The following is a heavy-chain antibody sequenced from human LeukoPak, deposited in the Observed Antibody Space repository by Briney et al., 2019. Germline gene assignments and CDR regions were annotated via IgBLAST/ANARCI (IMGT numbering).Heavy chain of an antibody. CDR2: IYYSGST. V-gene: IGHV4-59*11. D-gene: IGHD1-26*01. CDR1: GGSISSHY. J-gene: IGHJ4*02. Sequence: SETLSLTCTVSGGSISSHYWSWIRQPPGKGLEWIGYIYYSGSTNYNPSLKSRVTISVDTSKNQFSLKLSSVTAADTAVYYCARYGSFYYFDYWGQGALVTVSS. CDR3: ARYGSFYYFDY.